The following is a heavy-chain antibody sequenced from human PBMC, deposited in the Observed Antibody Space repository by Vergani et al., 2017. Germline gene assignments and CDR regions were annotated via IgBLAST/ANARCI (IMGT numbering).Heavy chain of an antibody. Sequence: QVQLVQSGAEVKKPGSSVKVSCKASGGTFSSYAISWVRQAPGQGLEWMGGIIPIFGTANYAQKFQGRVTITADKSTSTAYMELSSLRSEDTAVYYCPRCHDSSSWLTAFDYWGQGTLVTVSS. D-gene: IGHD6-13*01. CDR1: GGTFSSYA. CDR3: PRCHDSSSWLTAFDY. J-gene: IGHJ4*02. CDR2: IIPIFGTA. V-gene: IGHV1-69*06.